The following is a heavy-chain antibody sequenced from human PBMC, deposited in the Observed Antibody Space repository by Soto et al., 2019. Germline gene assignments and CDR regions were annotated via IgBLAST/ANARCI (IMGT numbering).Heavy chain of an antibody. CDR2: IWYDGSNK. D-gene: IGHD2-2*01. Sequence: QVQLVESGGGVVQPGRSLRLSCAASGFTFSSYGMHWVRQAPGKGLEWVAVIWYDGSNKYYADSVKGRFTISRDNSKNALYLQMNSLRAEDTAVYYCARDDCSSTSCPPAYYYGMDVWVQGTTVTVSS. CDR1: GFTFSSYG. V-gene: IGHV3-33*01. CDR3: ARDDCSSTSCPPAYYYGMDV. J-gene: IGHJ6*02.